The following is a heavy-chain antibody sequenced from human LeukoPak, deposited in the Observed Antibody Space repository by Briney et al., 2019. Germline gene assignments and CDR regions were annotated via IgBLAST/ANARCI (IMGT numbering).Heavy chain of an antibody. CDR3: ARLNGNYYRFDY. D-gene: IGHD1-26*01. J-gene: IGHJ4*02. Sequence: SETLSLTCTVSGGSIGSSNYYWGWIRQPPGKGLEWIGTIYYSGSTYYNPSLKSRVTISVDTSRNQFSLKLSSVTAADTAVYYCARLNGNYYRFDYWGQGILVTVSS. V-gene: IGHV4-39*01. CDR1: GGSIGSSNYY. CDR2: IYYSGST.